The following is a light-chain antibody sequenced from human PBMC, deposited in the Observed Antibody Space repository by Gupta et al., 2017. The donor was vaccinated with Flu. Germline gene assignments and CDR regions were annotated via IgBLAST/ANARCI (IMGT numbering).Light chain of an antibody. J-gene: IGKJ5*01. Sequence: DIVMTQSPDSLAVPLGERATFNCKSSQSLFYSSNNKDYLAWYQQRPGQPPKVLISWASTRESGVPDRFSGSGSGTDFTLTISSLRAEDVAVYYCQQYYSTPVTFGQGTRLEIK. CDR2: WAS. CDR1: QSLFYSSNNKDY. CDR3: QQYYSTPVT. V-gene: IGKV4-1*01.